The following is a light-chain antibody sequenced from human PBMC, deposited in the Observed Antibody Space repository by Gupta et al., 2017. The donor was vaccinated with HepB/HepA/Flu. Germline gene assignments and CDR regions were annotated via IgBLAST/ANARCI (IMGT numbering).Light chain of an antibody. J-gene: IGKJ2*01. CDR3: MQGTHLMYT. Sequence: DAVMTQSPLSLPVTLGQPASISCRSSQSLVYSDGNTYLNWFQQRPGQSPRRLIYKVSIRDSGVPDRFSGSGSGTDFTLKISRVEAEDVGVYYCMQGTHLMYTFGQGTKLEI. CDR1: QSLVYSDGNTY. V-gene: IGKV2-30*01. CDR2: KVS.